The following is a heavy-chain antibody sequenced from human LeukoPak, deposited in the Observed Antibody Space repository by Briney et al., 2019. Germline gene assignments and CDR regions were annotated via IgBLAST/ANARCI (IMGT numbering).Heavy chain of an antibody. CDR1: GFVFSSYW. D-gene: IGHD6-6*01. V-gene: IGHV3-74*03. CDR2: INNDGTVT. J-gene: IGHJ4*02. Sequence: GGSLRLSCAASGFVFSSYWMYWVRQAPGKGLVWVSRINNDGTVTKFADSVEGRFTISRHNSKNTLYLQMNNLRAEDTAVYYCATHHRVQFAAPLVDYWGQGTLVTVSS. CDR3: ATHHRVQFAAPLVDY.